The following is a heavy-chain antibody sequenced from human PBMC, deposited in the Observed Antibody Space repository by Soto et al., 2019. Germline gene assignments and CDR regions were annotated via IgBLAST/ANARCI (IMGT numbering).Heavy chain of an antibody. D-gene: IGHD1-26*01. CDR1: GGTFSSYA. J-gene: IGHJ6*02. V-gene: IGHV1-69*13. CDR2: IIPIFGTA. CDR3: ASTAEAVGAIPYYYYYGMDV. Sequence: SVKVSCKASGGTFSSYAISWVRQAPGQGLEWMGGIIPIFGTANYAQKFQGRVTITADESTSTAYMELSSLRSEDTAVYYCASTAEAVGAIPYYYYYGMDVWGQGTTVSVSS.